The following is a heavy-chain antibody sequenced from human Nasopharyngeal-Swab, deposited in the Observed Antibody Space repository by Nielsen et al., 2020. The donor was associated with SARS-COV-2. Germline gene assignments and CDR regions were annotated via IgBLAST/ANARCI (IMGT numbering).Heavy chain of an antibody. J-gene: IGHJ1*01. Sequence: GESLKISCATSGFTFSNYWMHWVRQAPGKGLEWVARIDMRGRTTTHADSVKGRFTISRDNAKNTLSLQMNSLIPADTAVYFCVRGPVEGAAGYFQFWGQGTLVTVSS. CDR1: GFTFSNYW. CDR2: IDMRGRTT. D-gene: IGHD1-26*01. V-gene: IGHV3-74*03. CDR3: VRGPVEGAAGYFQF.